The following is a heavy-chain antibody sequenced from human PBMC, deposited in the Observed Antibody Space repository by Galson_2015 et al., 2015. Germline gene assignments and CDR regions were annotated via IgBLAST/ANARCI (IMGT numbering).Heavy chain of an antibody. Sequence: SVKVSCKASGGTFSSYAISWVRQAPGQGLEWMGGIIPIFGTANYAQKFQGRVTITADESTSTAYMELSSLRSEDTAVYYCARGYSGYDANWFDPWGQGTLVTVSS. CDR1: GGTFSSYA. V-gene: IGHV1-69*13. D-gene: IGHD5-12*01. CDR3: ARGYSGYDANWFDP. J-gene: IGHJ5*02. CDR2: IIPIFGTA.